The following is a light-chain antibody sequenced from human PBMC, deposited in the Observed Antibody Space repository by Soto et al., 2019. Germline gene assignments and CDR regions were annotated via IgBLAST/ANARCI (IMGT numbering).Light chain of an antibody. J-gene: IGKJ2*01. CDR2: YAS. V-gene: IGKV3-15*01. CDR3: QQYNNWPVT. Sequence: EIVMTQSPATLSVSPQERVTLTCSASQSISSDIAWYQQKPGKAPRLLIYYASIRDTGIPGRFSGSGSGTEFTLTISSLQPEDFAVHFCQQYNNWPVTFAQGNNLEI. CDR1: QSISSD.